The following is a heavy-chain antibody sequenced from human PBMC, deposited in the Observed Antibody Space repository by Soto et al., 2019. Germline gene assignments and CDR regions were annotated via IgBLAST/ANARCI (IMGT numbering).Heavy chain of an antibody. CDR1: GGSISSSSYY. Sequence: PSETLSLACTVSGGSISSSSYYWGWIRQPPGKGLEWIGSIYYSGSTYYNPSLKSRVTISVDTSKNQFSLKLSSVTAADTAVYYCARHHYYYDSSGLPLQFAYWGQGTLVTVSS. D-gene: IGHD3-22*01. J-gene: IGHJ4*02. CDR2: IYYSGST. V-gene: IGHV4-39*01. CDR3: ARHHYYYDSSGLPLQFAY.